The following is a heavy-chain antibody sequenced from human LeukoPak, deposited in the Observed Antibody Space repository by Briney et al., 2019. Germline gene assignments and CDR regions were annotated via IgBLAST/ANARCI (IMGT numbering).Heavy chain of an antibody. CDR2: INPNSGGT. V-gene: IGHV1-2*02. Sequence: ASVKVSCKASGYTFTGYYMHWVRQAPGQGLEWMGWINPNSGGTNYAQKFRGRVTMTRDTSISTAYMELSRLRSDDTAVYYCARGDQLLYAGSDYWGQGTLVTVSS. CDR3: ARGDQLLYAGSDY. J-gene: IGHJ4*02. D-gene: IGHD2-2*02. CDR1: GYTFTGYY.